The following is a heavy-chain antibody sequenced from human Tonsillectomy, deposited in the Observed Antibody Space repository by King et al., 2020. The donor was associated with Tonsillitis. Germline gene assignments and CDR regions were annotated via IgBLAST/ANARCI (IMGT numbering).Heavy chain of an antibody. V-gene: IGHV1-18*01. CDR3: ARGRSGTRAAFDI. D-gene: IGHD1-1*01. J-gene: IGHJ3*02. Sequence: QLVQSGAEVEKPGASVKVSCKASGYNFISYGITWVRQAPGQGLEWMGGIIGYNGNTNYSQKFQGRVTMTRDTSTSTVYMELRSLRSDDTAVYYCARGRSGTRAAFDIWGQGTMVTVSS. CDR2: IIGYNGNT. CDR1: GYNFISYG.